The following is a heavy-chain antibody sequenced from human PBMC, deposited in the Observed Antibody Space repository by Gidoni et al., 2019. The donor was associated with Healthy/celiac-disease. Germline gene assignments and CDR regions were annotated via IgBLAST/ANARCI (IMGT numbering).Heavy chain of an antibody. CDR1: GFTFISYG. V-gene: IGHV3-21*01. D-gene: IGHD3-16*01. CDR3: ARTYGGNSPFGY. J-gene: IGHJ4*02. CDR2: ISSSSSYI. Sequence: EVQLVESGGGLVKPGGSLRLSCAASGFTFISYGMNLVRQAPGKGLEWVSSISSSSSYIYNADSVKGRCTISRDNAKNSLYLQMNSLRAEDTAVYYCARTYGGNSPFGYWGQGTLVTVSS.